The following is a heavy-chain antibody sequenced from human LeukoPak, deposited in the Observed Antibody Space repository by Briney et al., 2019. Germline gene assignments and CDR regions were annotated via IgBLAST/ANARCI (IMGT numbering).Heavy chain of an antibody. D-gene: IGHD5-18*01. J-gene: IGHJ4*02. CDR1: GFKFTTYA. Sequence: GGSLRLSCAASGFKFTTYAMQWVRQKPGKGLEWVSAISGSGAATYYADSVRGRFAISRDNAKDTLYLQMNNLRAEDTAVYFCARETVSSVTDSDGFDSWGQGTLVTVSS. CDR2: ISGSGAAT. CDR3: ARETVSSVTDSDGFDS. V-gene: IGHV3-23*01.